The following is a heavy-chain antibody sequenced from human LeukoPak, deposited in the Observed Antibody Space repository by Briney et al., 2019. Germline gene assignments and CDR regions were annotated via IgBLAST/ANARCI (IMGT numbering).Heavy chain of an antibody. D-gene: IGHD2-15*01. CDR2: ISSSSSYI. J-gene: IGHJ4*02. CDR1: GFTFSSYS. V-gene: IGHV3-21*03. CDR3: ARDFFYRGSGGSYRPLEH. Sequence: NPGGSLRLSCAASGFTFSSYSMNWVRQAPGKGLEWVSSISSSSSYIYYADSVEGRFTISRDNANNSLYLQMNSLRAEDTTIYYCARDFFYRGSGGSYRPLEHWGQGTLVSVSS.